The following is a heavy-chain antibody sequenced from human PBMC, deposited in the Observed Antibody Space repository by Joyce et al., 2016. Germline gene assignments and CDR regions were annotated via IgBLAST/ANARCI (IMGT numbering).Heavy chain of an antibody. CDR3: ARVRRFGIFIDS. D-gene: IGHD3-16*01. V-gene: IGHV4-61*02. Sequence: QVQLQESGPGLVKPSQALSLTCTVSDGSISSDGYFWSWVRQPAGKGLEWIGRIYGSGSTIYNPSLKSRVTMSVDTSKNQFSVKLTSVTAADTAVYYCARVRRFGIFIDSWGQGLWSSSPQ. J-gene: IGHJ4*02. CDR2: IYGSGST. CDR1: DGSISSDGYF.